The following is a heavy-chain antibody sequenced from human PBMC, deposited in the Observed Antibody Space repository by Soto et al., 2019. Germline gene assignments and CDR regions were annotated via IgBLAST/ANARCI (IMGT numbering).Heavy chain of an antibody. CDR1: GFTFRNYD. CDR2: ISAPGDP. Sequence: EVQLVESGGGLVQPGGSLRLSCEASGFTFRNYDTHWVRQGTGTGLERVSGISAPGDPDYADSVEGRCTISRENAQNSFFLQMNSLRVGDTAVYYCARTDRDFYGLDVWCPGTTVIVSS. J-gene: IGHJ6*01. CDR3: ARTDRDFYGLDV. V-gene: IGHV3-13*05.